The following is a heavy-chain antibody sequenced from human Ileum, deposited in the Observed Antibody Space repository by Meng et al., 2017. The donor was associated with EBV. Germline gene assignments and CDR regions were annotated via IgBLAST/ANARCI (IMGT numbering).Heavy chain of an antibody. D-gene: IGHD6-13*01. CDR2: VYNTGRT. J-gene: IGHJ4*02. Sequence: VLGWAPRVVAPLETRSLTCCGCGGSSRSSDVWWGWIRQSPGKGPEWIGTVYNTGRTYYNPSLESRLTILVDTSKNQFSLKLSSVTAADTAVYSCARVHSSSYYFYFDLWGQGSLVTVSS. V-gene: IGHV4-39*07. CDR1: GGSSRSSDVW. CDR3: ARVHSSSYYFYFDL.